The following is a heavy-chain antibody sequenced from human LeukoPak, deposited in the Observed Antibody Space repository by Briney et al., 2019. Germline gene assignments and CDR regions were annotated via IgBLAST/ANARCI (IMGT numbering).Heavy chain of an antibody. CDR1: GGSISSGDYY. Sequence: PSETLSLTCTVPGGSISSGDYYWSWIRQPPGKGLEWIGYIYYSGSTYYNPSLKSRVTISVDTSKNQFSLKLSSVTAADTAVYYCARDRGDYDSSGYYFDYWGQGTLVTVSS. CDR2: IYYSGST. V-gene: IGHV4-30-4*01. J-gene: IGHJ4*02. CDR3: ARDRGDYDSSGYYFDY. D-gene: IGHD3-22*01.